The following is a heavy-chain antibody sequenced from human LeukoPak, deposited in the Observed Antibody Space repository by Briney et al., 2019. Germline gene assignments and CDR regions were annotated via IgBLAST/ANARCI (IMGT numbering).Heavy chain of an antibody. J-gene: IGHJ4*02. CDR3: ARGAGSGWYRSFDY. Sequence: RSGGSLRLSCAASGFSFSKYGMHWVRQAPGKGLEWVAFIEYDGSNKYYADSVKGRFTISRDNAKNSLYLQMNSLRAEDTAVYYCARGAGSGWYRSFDYWGQGTLVTVSS. CDR1: GFSFSKYG. V-gene: IGHV3-30*12. CDR2: IEYDGSNK. D-gene: IGHD6-13*01.